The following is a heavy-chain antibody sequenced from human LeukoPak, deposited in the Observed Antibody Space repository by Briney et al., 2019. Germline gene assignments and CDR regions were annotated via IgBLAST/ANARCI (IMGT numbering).Heavy chain of an antibody. Sequence: TGGSLRLSCAASGFTFSSYWMSWVRQAPGKGLEWVANIKQDGSEKYYVDSVKGRFTISRDNAKNSLYLQMNSLRAEDTAVYYCARTFQGGGSYSGSPLWFDPWGQGTLVTVSS. D-gene: IGHD1-26*01. J-gene: IGHJ5*02. V-gene: IGHV3-7*01. CDR2: IKQDGSEK. CDR1: GFTFSSYW. CDR3: ARTFQGGGSYSGSPLWFDP.